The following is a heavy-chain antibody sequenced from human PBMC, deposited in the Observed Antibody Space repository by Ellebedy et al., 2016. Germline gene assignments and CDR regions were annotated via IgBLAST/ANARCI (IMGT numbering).Heavy chain of an antibody. CDR3: ASQDLFDY. CDR1: GFTFSTYW. Sequence: GGSLRLXXAASGFTFSTYWMHWVRQVPGKGLVWVSRISNDGSDTTYADSVKGRFTISRDNAKNTLYLQMNSLRAEGTAVYYCASQDLFDYWGQGTLVTVSS. CDR2: ISNDGSDT. V-gene: IGHV3-74*01. J-gene: IGHJ4*02.